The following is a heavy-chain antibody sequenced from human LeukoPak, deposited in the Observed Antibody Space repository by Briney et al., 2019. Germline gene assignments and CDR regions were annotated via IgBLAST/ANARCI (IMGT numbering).Heavy chain of an antibody. CDR3: ARRIMGRGDTHYYYHKDV. CDR1: GASISSDS. J-gene: IGHJ6*03. CDR2: VYYSGIT. V-gene: IGHV4-59*08. D-gene: IGHD2-8*01. Sequence: SETLSLTSTVSGASISSDSWSWIRQPPGKGLEWIGYVYYSGITNDNPSRESLVTISVDMSKNHYSLKLSSGTAADTAVYYCARRIMGRGDTHYYYHKDVWGRGTTVTVSS.